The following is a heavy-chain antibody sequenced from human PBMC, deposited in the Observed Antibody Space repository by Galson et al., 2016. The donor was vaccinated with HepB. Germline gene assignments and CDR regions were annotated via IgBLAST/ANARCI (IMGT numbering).Heavy chain of an antibody. CDR3: AKNDILAGYSAFDY. D-gene: IGHD3-9*01. V-gene: IGHV3-23*01. CDR2: IPGSGDVT. Sequence: SLRLSCAAPGFSFSLYTMNWIRQSPGKGLEWVSSIPGSGDVTHYADPVKGRFTVSRDNSKNTLSLQMNSLRAEDTAVYYCAKNDILAGYSAFDYWGQGTLVTVSS. J-gene: IGHJ4*02. CDR1: GFSFSLYT.